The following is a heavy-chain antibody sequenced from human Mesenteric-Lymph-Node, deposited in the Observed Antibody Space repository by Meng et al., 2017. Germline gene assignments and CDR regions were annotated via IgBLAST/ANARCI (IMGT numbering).Heavy chain of an antibody. CDR2: ISTGGDYM. J-gene: IGHJ4*02. D-gene: IGHD1-26*01. Sequence: GESLKISCTASGFTFSSYTMDWIRQAPAKGLEWVSSISTGGDYMSYTDSVRGRFAISRDNAKNSLYLQINTLRAEDTAVYYCAKDLGARGVGATCHYWGQGTPVTVSS. V-gene: IGHV3-21*01. CDR3: AKDLGARGVGATCHY. CDR1: GFTFSSYT.